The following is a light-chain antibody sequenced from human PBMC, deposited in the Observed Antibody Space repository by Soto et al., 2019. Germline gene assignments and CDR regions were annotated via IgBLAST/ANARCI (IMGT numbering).Light chain of an antibody. CDR3: NPKNWYPTA. J-gene: IGKJ5*01. CDR1: QSISSW. V-gene: IGKV1-5*03. CDR2: KAS. Sequence: EIHVTQNPANLCASVRDKVNITCRASQSISSWLAWYQQKPGKAPKLLIYKASSLESGVPSRFSGSGSGKEFTLTISLLPPDDCGTDLPNPKNWYPTALGQGTRLEIK.